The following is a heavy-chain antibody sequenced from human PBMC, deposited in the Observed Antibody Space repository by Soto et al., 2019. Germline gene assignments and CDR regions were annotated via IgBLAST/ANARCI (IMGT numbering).Heavy chain of an antibody. J-gene: IGHJ4*02. CDR1: GFTFSNVW. D-gene: IGHD2-2*01. CDR3: VTFFRDANSWFDY. CDR2: IKSKTENETT. Sequence: GGSLRLSCAASGFTFSNVWLNWVRQGPGKGLEWLGRIKSKTENETTDYASPARGRFIISRDNSKNMLHLQLNSPKSEDTGVYDWVTFFRDANSWFDYWGQGTPVTVSS. V-gene: IGHV3-15*01.